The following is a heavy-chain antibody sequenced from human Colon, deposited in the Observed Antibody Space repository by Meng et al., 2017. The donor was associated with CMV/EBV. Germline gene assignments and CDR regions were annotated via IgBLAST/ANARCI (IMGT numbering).Heavy chain of an antibody. CDR2: ISGSGGVT. Sequence: GGSLRLSCEVSGFNFQNYAVTWVRQAPGKGLEWVSVISGSGGVTYYADSVKGRFNISRDNSKNTLYLQMNSLRADDTAVYYCAKDHTDCSSTTCYAEAFDIWGQGTMVTVSS. V-gene: IGHV3-23*01. D-gene: IGHD2-2*01. J-gene: IGHJ3*02. CDR1: GFNFQNYA. CDR3: AKDHTDCSSTTCYAEAFDI.